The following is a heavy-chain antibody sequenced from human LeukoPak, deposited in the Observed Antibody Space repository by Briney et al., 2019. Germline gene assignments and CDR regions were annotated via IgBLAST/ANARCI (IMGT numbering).Heavy chain of an antibody. CDR3: ASYDILTGPDY. CDR1: GYTFTSYG. D-gene: IGHD3-9*01. Sequence: RASVKVSCKASGYTFTSYGISWVRQAPGQGLEWMGWINTNTGNPTYAQGFTGRFVFSLDTSVSTAYLQISSLKAEDTAVYYCASYDILTGPDYWGQGTLVTVSS. CDR2: INTNTGNP. V-gene: IGHV7-4-1*02. J-gene: IGHJ4*02.